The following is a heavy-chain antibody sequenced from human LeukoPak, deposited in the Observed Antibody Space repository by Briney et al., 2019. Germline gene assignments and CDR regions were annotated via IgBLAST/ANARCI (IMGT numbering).Heavy chain of an antibody. J-gene: IGHJ4*02. CDR3: ARDRGSYYTFDY. V-gene: IGHV3-74*01. CDR1: GFTFSSYW. CDR2: INSDGSST. D-gene: IGHD1-26*01. Sequence: SGGSLRLSCAASGFTFSSYWMHWVRQAPGKGLVWVSRINSDGSSTSYADSVKGRFTISRDNAKNTLYLQMNSLRAEDTAVFYCARDRGSYYTFDYWGQGTLVTVSS.